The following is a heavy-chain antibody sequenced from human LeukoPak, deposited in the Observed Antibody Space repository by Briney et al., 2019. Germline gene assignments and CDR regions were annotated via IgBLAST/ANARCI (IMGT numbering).Heavy chain of an antibody. Sequence: PSETLSLTCAVYGGSFSGYYWSWIRQPPGKGLEWIGEINHSGSTNYNPSLKSRVTISVDTSKNQFSLKLSSVTAADTAVYYCARGVVWGSYRYFDYWGQGTLVTVSS. V-gene: IGHV4-34*01. J-gene: IGHJ4*02. D-gene: IGHD3-16*02. CDR1: GGSFSGYY. CDR2: INHSGST. CDR3: ARGVVWGSYRYFDY.